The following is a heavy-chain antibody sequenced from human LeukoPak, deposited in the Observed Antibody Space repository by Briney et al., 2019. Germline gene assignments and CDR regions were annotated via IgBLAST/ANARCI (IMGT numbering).Heavy chain of an antibody. CDR2: ISSSSSTI. V-gene: IGHV3-48*02. CDR1: GFHFRTYG. J-gene: IGHJ3*02. D-gene: IGHD2/OR15-2a*01. Sequence: GSLRLLCGGSGFHFRTYGVDWVRPAPGEGLEWVSYISSSSSTIYYADSVKGRFTISRDSGKNSLYLQMNSLRDEDTAVYYCARTSMRAFDIWGQGTMVTVSS. CDR3: ARTSMRAFDI.